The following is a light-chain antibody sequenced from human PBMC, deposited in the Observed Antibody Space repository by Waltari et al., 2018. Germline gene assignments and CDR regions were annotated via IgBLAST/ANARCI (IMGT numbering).Light chain of an antibody. Sequence: QSALTQPASVSGSPGQSITISCTGTSSDIRAYNLLSWYQHHPGRAPKLMIYEVNKRPSGVSGRFSGSKSGTAASLTISGLQTEDETYYYCCSYAGSNTWVFGGGTKVTVL. CDR3: CSYAGSNTWV. V-gene: IGLV2-23*02. CDR2: EVN. J-gene: IGLJ3*02. CDR1: SSDIRAYNL.